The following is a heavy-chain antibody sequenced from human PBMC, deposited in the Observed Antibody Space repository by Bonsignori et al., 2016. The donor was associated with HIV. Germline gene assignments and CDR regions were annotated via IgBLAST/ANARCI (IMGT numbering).Heavy chain of an antibody. CDR2: INHSGST. Sequence: WIRQPPGKGLEWIGEINHSGSTNYNPSLKSRVTISVDTSKNQFSLKLSSVTAADTAVYYCASLDTAMPMDYWGQGTLVTVSS. CDR3: ASLDTAMPMDY. D-gene: IGHD5-18*01. J-gene: IGHJ4*02. V-gene: IGHV4-34*01.